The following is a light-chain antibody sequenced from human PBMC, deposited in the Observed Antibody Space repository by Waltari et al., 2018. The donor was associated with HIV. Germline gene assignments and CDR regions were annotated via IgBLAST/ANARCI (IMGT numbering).Light chain of an antibody. CDR1: SGSVSSRYY. Sequence: QTVVTQEPSFSVSPGRTVTLTCGLSSGSVSSRYYPIWYQTTPGLPPRILIYDTNTRSSGVPDRFSGSILGNKAALTITGAQSDDESDYYCLLYVGTGIWVFGGGTKVTVV. J-gene: IGLJ3*02. V-gene: IGLV8-61*01. CDR3: LLYVGTGIWV. CDR2: DTN.